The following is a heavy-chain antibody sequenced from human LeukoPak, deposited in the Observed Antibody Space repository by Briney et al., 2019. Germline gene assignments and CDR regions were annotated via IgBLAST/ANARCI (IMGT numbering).Heavy chain of an antibody. Sequence: SETLSLTCTVSGGSISSYYRSWIRQPAGKGLEWVGRIYTSGSTNYNPSLKSRVTMSVDTSKNQFSLKLSSVTAADTAVYYCARGYSNSGSYVGWFDPWGQGTLVTVSS. CDR3: ARGYSNSGSYVGWFDP. CDR2: IYTSGST. D-gene: IGHD1-26*01. CDR1: GGSISSYY. J-gene: IGHJ5*02. V-gene: IGHV4-4*07.